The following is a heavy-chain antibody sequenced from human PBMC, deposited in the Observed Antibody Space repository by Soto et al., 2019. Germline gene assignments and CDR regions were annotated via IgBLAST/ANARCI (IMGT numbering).Heavy chain of an antibody. D-gene: IGHD6-6*01. V-gene: IGHV4-59*01. Sequence: PSETLSLTCTVSGGSISSYYWSWIRQPPGKGLEWIGYIYYSGSTNYNPSLKSRVTISVDTSKNQFSLKLSSVTAADTAVYYCARGVAARRLFDYWGQGTLVTVSS. CDR2: IYYSGST. CDR1: GGSISSYY. CDR3: ARGVAARRLFDY. J-gene: IGHJ4*02.